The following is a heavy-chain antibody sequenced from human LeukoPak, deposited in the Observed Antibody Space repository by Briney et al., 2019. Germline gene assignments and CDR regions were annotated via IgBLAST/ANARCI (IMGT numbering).Heavy chain of an antibody. CDR2: TSGSGGDT. CDR3: AKGRSSGGSCVNY. Sequence: PGGSLRLSCTASGFTFSNYAINWVRQAPGKGLEWVSVTSGSGGDTYYADSVKGRFTISRDNSKNTVYLQMNSLRAEDTAVYYCAKGRSSGGSCVNYWGQGTLVSVSS. V-gene: IGHV3-23*01. CDR1: GFTFSNYA. D-gene: IGHD2-15*01. J-gene: IGHJ4*02.